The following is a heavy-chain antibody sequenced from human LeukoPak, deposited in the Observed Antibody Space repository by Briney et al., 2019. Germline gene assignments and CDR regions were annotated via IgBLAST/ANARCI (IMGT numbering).Heavy chain of an antibody. CDR1: GFIFRNYA. Sequence: GGSLRLSCAASGFIFRNYAMTWVRQAPGKGLEWVSAISNNGGYTYYADSVQGRFTISRDNSKSTLCLQMNSLRAEDTAVYYCAKQLGYCSDGSCYFPYWGQGTLVTVSS. V-gene: IGHV3-23*01. CDR2: ISNNGGYT. D-gene: IGHD2-15*01. J-gene: IGHJ4*02. CDR3: AKQLGYCSDGSCYFPY.